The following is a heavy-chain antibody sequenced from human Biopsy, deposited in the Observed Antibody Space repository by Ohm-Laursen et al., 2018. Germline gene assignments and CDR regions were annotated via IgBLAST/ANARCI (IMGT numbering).Heavy chain of an antibody. CDR1: GFTFSSYY. CDR3: ARSLWPEDY. J-gene: IGHJ4*02. V-gene: IGHV3-7*01. Sequence: GSLRLSCAASGFTFSSYYMSWVRLAPGKGLEWVANINQDGSVKNYVDSVKGRFTISRDNAENSVYLQMSSLRSEGTAVYYCARSLWPEDYWGQGTLVTVSS. D-gene: IGHD2-21*01. CDR2: INQDGSVK.